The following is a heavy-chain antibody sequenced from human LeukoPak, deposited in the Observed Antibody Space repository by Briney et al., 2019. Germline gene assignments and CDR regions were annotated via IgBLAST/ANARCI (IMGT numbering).Heavy chain of an antibody. J-gene: IGHJ4*02. CDR2: IYYSGST. CDR3: ARDRWSDCSGGSCYSFSGVLY. V-gene: IGHV4-39*07. D-gene: IGHD2-15*01. Sequence: PSETLSLTCTVSGGSISSSSYYWGWIRQPPGKGLEWIGSIYYSGSTYYNPSLKSRVAISVDTSKNQFSLKLSSVTAADTAVYYCARDRWSDCSGGSCYSFSGVLYWGQGTLVTVSS. CDR1: GGSISSSSYY.